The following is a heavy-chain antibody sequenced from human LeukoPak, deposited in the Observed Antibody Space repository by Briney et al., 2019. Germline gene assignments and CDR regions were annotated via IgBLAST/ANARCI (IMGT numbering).Heavy chain of an antibody. CDR3: AKDHNVADIVVVPAARYYYYYMDV. CDR1: GFTFSDYY. J-gene: IGHJ6*03. Sequence: GGSLRLSCAASGFTFSDYYMSWIRQAPGKGLEWVSYISSSGSTIYYADSVKGRFTISRDNAKNSLYLQMNSLRAEDTAVYYCAKDHNVADIVVVPAARYYYYYMDVWGKGTTVTISS. D-gene: IGHD2-2*01. CDR2: ISSSGSTI. V-gene: IGHV3-11*04.